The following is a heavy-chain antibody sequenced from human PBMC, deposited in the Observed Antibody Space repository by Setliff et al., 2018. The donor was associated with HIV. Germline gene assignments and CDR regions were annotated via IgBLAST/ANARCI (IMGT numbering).Heavy chain of an antibody. CDR1: GASISSYY. J-gene: IGHJ6*02. CDR3: ARETQQSYNIVTGYNYYYGTDV. CDR2: ITDSGNT. V-gene: IGHV4-59*01. Sequence: PSETLSLTCNVSGASISSYYWTWIRQSPGNRLEWPGYITDSGNTNYNPSLRRRVTISADTSKNQVSLRLRSVTAADTAVYYCARETQQSYNIVTGYNYYYGTDVWGQGTTVTVSS. D-gene: IGHD3-9*01.